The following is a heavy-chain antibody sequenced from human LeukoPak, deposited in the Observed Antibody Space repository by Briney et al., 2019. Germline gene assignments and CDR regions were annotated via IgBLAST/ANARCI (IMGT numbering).Heavy chain of an antibody. CDR3: ARDLGATRFYYYYYMDV. Sequence: GGSLRLSCAAPGFTFGSIGMSWARQAPGKGLEGGANIKQDGSEKYYVDSVKGRFTISRDNAKNSLYLQMNSLRAEDTAVYYCARDLGATRFYYYYYMDVWGKGTTVTVSS. J-gene: IGHJ6*03. CDR1: GFTFGSIG. V-gene: IGHV3-7*01. D-gene: IGHD1-26*01. CDR2: IKQDGSEK.